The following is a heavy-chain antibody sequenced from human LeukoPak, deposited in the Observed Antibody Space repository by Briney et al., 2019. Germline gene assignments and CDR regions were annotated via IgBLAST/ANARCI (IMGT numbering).Heavy chain of an antibody. CDR2: ISGSGGST. CDR3: AKHTLVVPQGNWFDP. Sequence: GGSLRLSCAASGFTFSSYAMSWVRQAPGKGLEWVSAISGSGGSTYYADSVKGRFTISRDNSKNTLYLQMNSLRAEDTAVYYCAKHTLVVPQGNWFDPWGQGTLVTVSS. J-gene: IGHJ5*02. V-gene: IGHV3-23*01. CDR1: GFTFSSYA. D-gene: IGHD2-2*01.